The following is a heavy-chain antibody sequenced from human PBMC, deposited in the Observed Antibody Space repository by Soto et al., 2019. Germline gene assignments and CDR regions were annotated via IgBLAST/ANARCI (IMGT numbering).Heavy chain of an antibody. D-gene: IGHD3-10*01. CDR2: INPSGGST. Sequence: ASVKVSCKSSGYTFTSYYMHWVRQAPGQGLEWMGIINPSGGSTSYAQKFQGRVTMTRDTSTSTVYMELSSLRSEDTAVYYCALLEPPHYYGSGSYYTLYFDYWGQGTLVTVSS. CDR3: ALLEPPHYYGSGSYYTLYFDY. J-gene: IGHJ4*02. CDR1: GYTFTSYY. V-gene: IGHV1-46*01.